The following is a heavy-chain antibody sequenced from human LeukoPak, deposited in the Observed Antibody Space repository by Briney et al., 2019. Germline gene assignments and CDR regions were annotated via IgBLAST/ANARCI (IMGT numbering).Heavy chain of an antibody. D-gene: IGHD6-19*01. CDR3: ARLLAVAGGDAFAI. CDR1: GGSISGYF. V-gene: IGHV4-59*08. Sequence: SETLSLTCTVSGGSISGYFWSWIRQPPGKGLELIGYLYYSGSTNYNPSLKSRVTVSVDTSKDQFSLRLSSVTAADTAVYYCARLLAVAGGDAFAIWGQGKMVTVSS. CDR2: LYYSGST. J-gene: IGHJ3*02.